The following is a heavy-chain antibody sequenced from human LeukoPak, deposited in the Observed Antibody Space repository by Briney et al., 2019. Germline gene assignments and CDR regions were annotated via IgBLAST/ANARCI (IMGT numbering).Heavy chain of an antibody. CDR2: IYHSGST. V-gene: IGHV4-38-2*02. CDR1: GYSISSGYY. CDR3: ARHGSGWYYYFDY. Sequence: SETLSLTCTVSGYSISSGYYWGWIRQPPGKGLEWIGSIYHSGSTYYNPSLKSRVTISVDTSKNQFSLKLSSVTAADTAVYYCARHGSGWYYYFDYWGQGTLVTVSS. J-gene: IGHJ4*02. D-gene: IGHD6-19*01.